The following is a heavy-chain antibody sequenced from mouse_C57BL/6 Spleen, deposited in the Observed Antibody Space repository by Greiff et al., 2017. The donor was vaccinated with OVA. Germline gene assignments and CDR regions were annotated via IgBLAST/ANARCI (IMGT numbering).Heavy chain of an antibody. CDR1: GYAFTNYL. J-gene: IGHJ3*01. CDR2: INPGSGGT. D-gene: IGHD2-1*01. V-gene: IGHV1-54*01. CDR3: AREGYGNYVRFAY. Sequence: QVQLQQSGAELVRPGTSVKVSCKASGYAFTNYLIEWVKQRPGQGLEWIGVINPGSGGTNYNEKFKGKATLTADKSSSTAYMQLSSLTSEDSAVYFCAREGYGNYVRFAYWGQGTLVTVSA.